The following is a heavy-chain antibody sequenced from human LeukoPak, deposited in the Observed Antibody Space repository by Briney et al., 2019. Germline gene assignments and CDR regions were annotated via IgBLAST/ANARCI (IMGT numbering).Heavy chain of an antibody. CDR3: ARRGATMVRGVMIDY. CDR1: GGSISSSNW. CDR2: IYHSGST. D-gene: IGHD3-10*01. J-gene: IGHJ4*02. Sequence: SETLSLTCAVSGGSISSSNWWSWVRQPPGKGLEWIGEIYHSGSTNYNPSLKSRVTISVDKSKNQFSLKLSPVTAADTAVYYCARRGATMVRGVMIDYWGQGTLVTVSS. V-gene: IGHV4-4*02.